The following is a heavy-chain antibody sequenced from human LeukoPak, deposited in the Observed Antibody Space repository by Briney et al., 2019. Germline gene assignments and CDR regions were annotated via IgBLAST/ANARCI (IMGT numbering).Heavy chain of an antibody. Sequence: ASVKVSCKASGYTFTSYGISWVRQAPGQGLEWMGWISAYNGNTNYAQKLQGRVTMTTDTSTSTGYMELRSLRSDDTAVYYCARDVRVRDWGPDTWGQGTLVTVSS. V-gene: IGHV1-18*01. J-gene: IGHJ5*02. D-gene: IGHD3/OR15-3a*01. CDR2: ISAYNGNT. CDR3: ARDVRVRDWGPDT. CDR1: GYTFTSYG.